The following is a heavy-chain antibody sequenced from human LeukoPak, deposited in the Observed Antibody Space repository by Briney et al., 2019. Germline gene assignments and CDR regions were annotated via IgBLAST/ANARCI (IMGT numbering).Heavy chain of an antibody. Sequence: ASETLSLTCTVSGGSIRSSTDYWGWIRQPPGKELEWIGSIYYSGSTYYNPSLKSRVTISVDTSKNQFSVKLSSVTAADTAVYYCARSIRGYSSGWYYFDYWGQGTLITVSS. CDR2: IYYSGST. D-gene: IGHD6-19*01. CDR3: ARSIRGYSSGWYYFDY. J-gene: IGHJ4*02. V-gene: IGHV4-39*07. CDR1: GGSIRSSTDY.